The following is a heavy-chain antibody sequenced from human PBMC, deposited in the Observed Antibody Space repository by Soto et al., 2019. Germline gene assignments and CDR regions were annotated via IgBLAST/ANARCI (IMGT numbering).Heavy chain of an antibody. CDR1: GDSISNGYYT. V-gene: IGHV4-30-4*01. J-gene: IGHJ4*02. CDR3: ARGPSGDKVDY. Sequence: QVQLQESGPGLVEPSQTLSLTCTVSGDSISNGYYTWSWIRQPPGKDPEWIGHIYNSVNTYSNPSLKSRVTISADTSKNQFSLKLSSVTAADTAVYYCARGPSGDKVDYWGQGTLVTVSS. D-gene: IGHD3-10*01. CDR2: IYNSVNT.